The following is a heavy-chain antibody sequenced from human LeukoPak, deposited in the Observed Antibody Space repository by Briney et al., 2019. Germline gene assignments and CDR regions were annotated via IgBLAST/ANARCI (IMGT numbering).Heavy chain of an antibody. CDR1: GGSISSYY. V-gene: IGHV4-59*12. CDR2: IYYSGST. Sequence: SETLSLTCTVSGGSISSYYWSWIRQPPGKGLEWIGYIYYSGSTYYNPSLKSRVTISVDTSKNQFSLKLSSVTAADTAVYYCAKVRQGYCSGGSCSRGGTPMDVWGKGTTVTISS. CDR3: AKVRQGYCSGGSCSRGGTPMDV. J-gene: IGHJ6*03. D-gene: IGHD2-15*01.